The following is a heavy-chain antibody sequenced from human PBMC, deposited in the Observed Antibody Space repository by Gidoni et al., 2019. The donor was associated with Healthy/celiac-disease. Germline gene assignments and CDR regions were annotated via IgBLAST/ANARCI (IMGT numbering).Heavy chain of an antibody. D-gene: IGHD3-22*01. CDR1: GLTLDEYA. V-gene: IGHV3-9*01. J-gene: IGHJ4*02. CDR2: ISWNSGSI. Sequence: EVQLVESGGGLVQPGRSLRLACAASGLTLDEYAMHWVRQAPGKGLELVSVISWNSGSIGYADSVKGRFTISRDNAKNSLYLQMNSLRAEDPALYYCAKDYYYDSSGYYGVYFDYWGQGTLVTVSS. CDR3: AKDYYYDSSGYYGVYFDY.